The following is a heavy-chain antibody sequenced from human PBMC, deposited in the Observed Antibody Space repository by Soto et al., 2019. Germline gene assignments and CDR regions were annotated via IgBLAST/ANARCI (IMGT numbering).Heavy chain of an antibody. V-gene: IGHV3-21*01. J-gene: IGHJ6*02. D-gene: IGHD6-19*01. Sequence: EVQLVESGGGLGKPGGALTLSCAASGFTFSNYTMNWVRQAPGKGLEWVSSISRSRRNIYYADSVKGRFTISRDNAKNALYLHMNSLRAGDTAVYYCARDLKVAGTNSFYYYGMDVWGQGTTVTVSS. CDR2: ISRSRRNI. CDR3: ARDLKVAGTNSFYYYGMDV. CDR1: GFTFSNYT.